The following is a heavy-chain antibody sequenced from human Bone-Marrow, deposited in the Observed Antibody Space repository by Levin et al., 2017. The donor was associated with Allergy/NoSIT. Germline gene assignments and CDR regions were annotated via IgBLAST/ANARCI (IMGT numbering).Heavy chain of an antibody. CDR3: AKVVPAANYGMDV. Sequence: LSLTCAASGFTFSSYGMHWVRQAPGKGLEWVAVISYDGSNKYYADSVKGRFTISRDNSKNTLYLQMNSLRAEDTAVYYCAKVVPAANYGMDVWGQGTTVTVSS. D-gene: IGHD2-2*01. J-gene: IGHJ6*02. CDR2: ISYDGSNK. CDR1: GFTFSSYG. V-gene: IGHV3-30*18.